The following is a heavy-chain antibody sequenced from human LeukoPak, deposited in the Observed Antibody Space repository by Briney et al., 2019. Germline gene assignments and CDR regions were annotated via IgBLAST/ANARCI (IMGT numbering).Heavy chain of an antibody. J-gene: IGHJ4*02. CDR3: ARDRYDILTGYYMYFDY. CDR1: GXSFSSYG. Sequence: PGRSLRLSCAASGXSFSSYGVHWVRQAPGKGLEWVAVIWYDGSNKYYADSVKGRFTISRDNSKNTLFLQMNSLRAEDTAVYYCARDRYDILTGYYMYFDYWGQGSLVTVSS. D-gene: IGHD3-9*01. CDR2: IWYDGSNK. V-gene: IGHV3-33*01.